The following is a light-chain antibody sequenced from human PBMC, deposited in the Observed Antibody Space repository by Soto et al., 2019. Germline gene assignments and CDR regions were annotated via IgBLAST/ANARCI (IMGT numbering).Light chain of an antibody. Sequence: QSALTQPPSAAGSPGQSVTISCTGTSNVVGIYNSVSWYQQHPGKAPKLMIYEVTKRPSGVPDRFSGSKSGNTASLTVSGLQAEDEADYYCSSYAGSNPYVFGTGTKVTVL. J-gene: IGLJ1*01. CDR1: SNVVGIYNS. V-gene: IGLV2-8*01. CDR2: EVT. CDR3: SSYAGSNPYV.